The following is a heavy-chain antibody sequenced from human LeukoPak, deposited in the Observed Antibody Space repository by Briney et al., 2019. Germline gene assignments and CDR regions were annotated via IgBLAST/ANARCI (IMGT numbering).Heavy chain of an antibody. V-gene: IGHV1-2*02. Sequence: ASVKVSCKASGYTFTGYYMHWVRQAPGQGLEWMGWINPNSGGTNYAQKFQGRVTMTRDTSISTAYMELSRLRSDDTAVYYCARDGYYDYVWGSYRPNHWFDPWGQGTLVTVSS. CDR1: GYTFTGYY. CDR3: ARDGYYDYVWGSYRPNHWFDP. CDR2: INPNSGGT. D-gene: IGHD3-16*02. J-gene: IGHJ5*02.